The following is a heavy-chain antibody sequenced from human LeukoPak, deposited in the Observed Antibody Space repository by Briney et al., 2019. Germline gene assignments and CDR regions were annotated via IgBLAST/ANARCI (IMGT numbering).Heavy chain of an antibody. CDR3: ARGWRYCSSTSCPFDY. CDR1: GFTFSSYE. Sequence: PGGSLRLSCAASGFTFSSYEMNWFRQAPGKGLEWVSYISSSGSTIYYADSVKGRFTISRDNAKNSLYLQMNSLRAEDTAVYYCARGWRYCSSTSCPFDYWGQGTLVTVSS. J-gene: IGHJ4*02. V-gene: IGHV3-48*03. D-gene: IGHD2-2*01. CDR2: ISSSGSTI.